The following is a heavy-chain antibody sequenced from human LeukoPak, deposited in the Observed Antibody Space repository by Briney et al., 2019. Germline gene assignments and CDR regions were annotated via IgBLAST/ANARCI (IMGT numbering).Heavy chain of an antibody. D-gene: IGHD6-13*01. CDR3: ARDGRIAAAGSLVDAFDI. CDR1: GGTFSSYA. Sequence: SVKVSCKASGGTFSSYAISWVRQAPGQGLEWMGGIIPIFGTANYAQKFQGRVTITTDESTSTAYMELSSLRSEDTAVYYCARDGRIAAAGSLVDAFDIWGQGTMVTVSS. CDR2: IIPIFGTA. V-gene: IGHV1-69*05. J-gene: IGHJ3*02.